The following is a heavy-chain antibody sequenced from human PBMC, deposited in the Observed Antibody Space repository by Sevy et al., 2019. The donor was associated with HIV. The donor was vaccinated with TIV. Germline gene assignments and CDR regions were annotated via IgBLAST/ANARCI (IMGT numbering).Heavy chain of an antibody. D-gene: IGHD5-12*01. V-gene: IGHV1-24*01. CDR2: FDPEDGET. J-gene: IGHJ4*02. CDR3: ATDRRGYASFDY. CDR1: GYTLTELF. Sequence: ASVKVSCQVSGYTLTELFMHWVRQAPGKGLEWVGGFDPEDGETIYAQKFQGRVTMTEDTSTDKAYMELSSLRADDTAVYYCATDRRGYASFDYWGQGTLVTVSS.